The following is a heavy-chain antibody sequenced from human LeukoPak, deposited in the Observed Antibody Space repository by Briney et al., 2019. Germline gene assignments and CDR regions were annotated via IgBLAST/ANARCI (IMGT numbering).Heavy chain of an antibody. CDR2: INSDGSST. CDR3: TREKDYYDSSGYYRDAFDI. Sequence: TGGSLRLSCAVSGFTFSSYWMHWVRQAPGKGLVWVSRINSDGSSTSYADPVKGRFTISRDNAKNTLYLQMNSLRAEDTAVYYCTREKDYYDSSGYYRDAFDIWGQGTKVTASS. D-gene: IGHD3-22*01. CDR1: GFTFSSYW. V-gene: IGHV3-74*01. J-gene: IGHJ3*02.